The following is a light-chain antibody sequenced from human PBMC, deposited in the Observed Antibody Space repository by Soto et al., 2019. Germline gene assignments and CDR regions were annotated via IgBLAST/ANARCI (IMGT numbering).Light chain of an antibody. CDR1: QSVSNRY. V-gene: IGKV3-20*01. CDR3: QQYYGYPPWT. Sequence: ESVLTQSPGTLSLSPGERATLSCRASQSVSNRYFAWYQQKPGQAPRLLIYGISSRATGIPDRFSGSGSGTDFTLTISRLEPEDFVVYYRQQYYGYPPWTFGQGTKVEIK. CDR2: GIS. J-gene: IGKJ1*01.